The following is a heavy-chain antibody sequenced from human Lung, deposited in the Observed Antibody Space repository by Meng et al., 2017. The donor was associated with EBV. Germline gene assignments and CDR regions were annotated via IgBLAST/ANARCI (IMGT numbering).Heavy chain of an antibody. V-gene: IGHV1-69*18. D-gene: IGHD3-3*01. J-gene: IGHJ4*02. CDR1: GGTFSSYA. CDR3: ARDNYDFWSGSYPPAFDY. Sequence: QVQLVQSGAEVKKPGSSVKVSCETSGGTFSSYAINWVRQTPGQGLEWMGSLVPLFGTTDYAHEFRGRLTITRDASTGTSYMELSSLKSEDTAVYYCARDNYDFWSGSYPPAFDYWGQGTLGTVSP. CDR2: LVPLFGTT.